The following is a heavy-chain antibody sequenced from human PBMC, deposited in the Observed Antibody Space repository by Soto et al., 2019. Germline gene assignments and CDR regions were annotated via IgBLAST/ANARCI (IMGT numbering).Heavy chain of an antibody. D-gene: IGHD2-15*01. J-gene: IGHJ4*02. Sequence: SQTLSLTCAISGDSVSSNSAAWNLIRQSPSRGLEWLGRAYYRSKWYNDYAVSVKSRITINPDTSKNQFSLQLNSVTPEDTAVYYCARGGFYCSGGTCYGDYFDYWGQGTLVTVSS. V-gene: IGHV6-1*01. CDR2: AYYRSKWYN. CDR1: GDSVSSNSAA. CDR3: ARGGFYCSGGTCYGDYFDY.